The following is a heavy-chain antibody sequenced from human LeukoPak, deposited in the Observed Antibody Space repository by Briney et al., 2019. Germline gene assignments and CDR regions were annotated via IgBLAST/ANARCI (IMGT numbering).Heavy chain of an antibody. V-gene: IGHV1-69*05. CDR1: GGTFSSYA. D-gene: IGHD1-26*01. CDR3: ARSLVGATGDWFDP. CDR2: IIPIFGTA. Sequence: SVKVSCKASGGTFSSYAISWVRQAPGQGLEWMGRIIPIFGTANYAQKFQGRVTITTDESTSTAYMELSSLRSEDTAVYYRARSLVGATGDWFDPWGQGTLVSVSS. J-gene: IGHJ5*02.